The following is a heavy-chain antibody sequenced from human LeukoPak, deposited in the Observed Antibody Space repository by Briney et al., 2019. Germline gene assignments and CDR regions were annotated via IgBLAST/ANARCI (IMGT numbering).Heavy chain of an antibody. CDR3: VMNWGTGRTLDY. V-gene: IGHV4-34*01. CDR1: GGSFRSDY. J-gene: IGHJ4*02. Sequence: SETLSLICAVYGGSFRSDYWPWIPQPLGGGLGWIGEINHSGSTNYNPSLKSRVTISVDTSKNQFSLKLSPVTAADTAVYYCVMNWGTGRTLDYWGQGTLVTVSS. CDR2: INHSGST. D-gene: IGHD7-27*01.